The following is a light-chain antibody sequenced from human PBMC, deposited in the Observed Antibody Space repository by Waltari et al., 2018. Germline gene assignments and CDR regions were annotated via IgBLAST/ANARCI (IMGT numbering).Light chain of an antibody. Sequence: EIVMTQSPATLSVSVGERATLSCRSSQRFCSNLAWYQLKPRQAPRLPLSGASTRATGIPARFSGSGSGTEFTLTISSLQSEDFAVYYCQQYNDWPPPFGGGTKVEIK. J-gene: IGKJ4*01. CDR2: GAS. CDR1: QRFCSN. CDR3: QQYNDWPPP. V-gene: IGKV3-15*01.